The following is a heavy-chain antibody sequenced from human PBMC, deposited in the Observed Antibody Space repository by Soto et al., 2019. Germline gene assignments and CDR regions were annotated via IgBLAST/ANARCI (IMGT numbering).Heavy chain of an antibody. CDR1: GFTFSSYW. D-gene: IGHD3-22*01. J-gene: IGHJ4*02. Sequence: GGSLRLSCAASGFTFSSYWMSWVRQAPGKGLEWVANIKQDGSEKYYVDSVKGRFTVSRDNAKNSLYLQMNSLRAEDTAVYYCARDGNYYDSSGYYGELAYWGQGTLVTVSS. V-gene: IGHV3-7*01. CDR3: ARDGNYYDSSGYYGELAY. CDR2: IKQDGSEK.